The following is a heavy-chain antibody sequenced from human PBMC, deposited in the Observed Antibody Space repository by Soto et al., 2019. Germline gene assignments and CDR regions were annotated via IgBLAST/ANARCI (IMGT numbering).Heavy chain of an antibody. CDR1: GFSLSTNGVA. CDR2: IFWDDDA. Sequence: QITLRESGPALVKPTQTLTLTCTFSGFSLSTNGVAVGWIRQPPGKALEWLALIFWDDDARYSPSLKSRLTITKDTSKNHVVLIMTNRDPVDTGTYSCTHTSGHSSTGADNWGQGTQVTVSS. D-gene: IGHD6-19*01. J-gene: IGHJ4*02. V-gene: IGHV2-5*02. CDR3: THTSGHSSTGADN.